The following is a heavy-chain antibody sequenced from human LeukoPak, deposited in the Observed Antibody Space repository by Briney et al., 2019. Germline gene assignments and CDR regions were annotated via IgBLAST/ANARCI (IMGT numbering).Heavy chain of an antibody. J-gene: IGHJ4*02. Sequence: GGSLRLSCATSGFTFSSYSMNWVRQAPGKGLEWVSSISSSSSYIYYADSVKGRFTISRDNAKNSLYLQMNSLRAEDTAVYYCARDVYYDFWSGVDYWGQGTLVTVSS. CDR3: ARDVYYDFWSGVDY. CDR1: GFTFSSYS. CDR2: ISSSSSYI. D-gene: IGHD3-3*01. V-gene: IGHV3-21*01.